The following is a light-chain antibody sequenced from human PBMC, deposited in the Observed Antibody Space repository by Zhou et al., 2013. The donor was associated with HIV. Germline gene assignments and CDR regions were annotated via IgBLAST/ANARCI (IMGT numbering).Light chain of an antibody. CDR1: QSVSSSY. Sequence: EMVMTQSPATLPVSPGERATLSCRASQSVSSSYLAWYQQKPGQAPRLLIYGASSRATGIPDRFSGSGSGTDFTLTISRLEPEDFAVYYCQQYGSSPRLTFGGGTKVEIK. J-gene: IGKJ4*01. CDR2: GAS. CDR3: QQYGSSPRLT. V-gene: IGKV3-20*01.